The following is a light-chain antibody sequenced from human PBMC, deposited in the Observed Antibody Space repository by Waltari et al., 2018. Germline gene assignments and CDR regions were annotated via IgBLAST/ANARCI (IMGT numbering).Light chain of an antibody. V-gene: IGLV2-14*03. Sequence: QSALTQPAPVSGSPGQSITISCTGTSTDVGDYNYVSWYQQHPGEAPKLMIYDVNKRPSGISNRFSGSKSGNTASLTISGLQAEDEADYYCSSFTSSSTSLIGGGTKLTVL. CDR2: DVN. CDR3: SSFTSSSTSL. CDR1: STDVGDYNY. J-gene: IGLJ2*01.